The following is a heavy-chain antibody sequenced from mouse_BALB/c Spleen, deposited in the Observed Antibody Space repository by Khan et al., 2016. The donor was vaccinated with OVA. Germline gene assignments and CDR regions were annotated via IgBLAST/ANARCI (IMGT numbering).Heavy chain of an antibody. CDR2: INPSNNYT. J-gene: IGHJ3*01. V-gene: IGHV1-4*01. CDR1: GYTFTSYT. CDR3: VREGAYHRSDGWVAY. Sequence: VQLQESGAELARPGASVKMSCKASGYTFTSYTIHWVRQRPGQAPEWIGHINPSNNYTNYNQNFKDKATLIVDKSSSTAYMQLSSLTSEDSAVYYGVREGAYHRSDGWVAYWGQGTLVTVSA. D-gene: IGHD2-14*01.